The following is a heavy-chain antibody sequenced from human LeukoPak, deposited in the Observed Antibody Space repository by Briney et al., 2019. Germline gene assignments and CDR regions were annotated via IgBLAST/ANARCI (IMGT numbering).Heavy chain of an antibody. CDR1: GFTFDDYS. Sequence: GRSLRLSCTASGFTFDDYSMQWVRQAPGKGLEWVSGINWNSGTIGYADSVKGRFTISRDNAKNSLYLQMNSLRAEDTALYYCTKMRRGGDGLDIWGQGTLVTVSA. V-gene: IGHV3-9*01. CDR3: TKMRRGGDGLDI. CDR2: INWNSGTI. J-gene: IGHJ4*02. D-gene: IGHD2-21*02.